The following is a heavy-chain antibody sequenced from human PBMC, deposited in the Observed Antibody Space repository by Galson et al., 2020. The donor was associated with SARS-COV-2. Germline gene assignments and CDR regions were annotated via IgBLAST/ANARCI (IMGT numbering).Heavy chain of an antibody. J-gene: IGHJ3*02. CDR1: GYTFTRYA. CDR3: ARDYYIAAVTTFGDAFDI. CDR2: INAGNGNT. V-gene: IGHV1-3*01. D-gene: IGHD6-25*01. Sequence: ASVKVSCKASGYTFTRYAMHWVRQAPGQRLEWMGSINAGNGNTKYSQKFQGRVTITRDTSASTAYMELSSLRSEDTAVYYCARDYYIAAVTTFGDAFDIWGQGTMVTVSS.